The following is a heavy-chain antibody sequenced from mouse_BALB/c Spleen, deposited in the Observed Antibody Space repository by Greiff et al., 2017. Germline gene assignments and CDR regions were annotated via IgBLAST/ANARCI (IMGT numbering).Heavy chain of an antibody. CDR1: GFTFSSFG. V-gene: IGHV5-17*02. Sequence: EVQGVESGGGLVQPGGSRKLSCAASGFTFSSFGMHWVRQAPEKGLEWVAYISSGSSTIYYADTVKGRFTISRDNPKNTLFLQMTSLRSEDTAMYYCARNTWYFDVWGAGTTVTVSS. J-gene: IGHJ1*01. CDR3: ARNTWYFDV. D-gene: IGHD5-1-1*01. CDR2: ISSGSSTI.